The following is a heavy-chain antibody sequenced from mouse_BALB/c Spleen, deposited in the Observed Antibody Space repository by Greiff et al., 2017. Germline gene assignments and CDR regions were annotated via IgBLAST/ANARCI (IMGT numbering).Heavy chain of an antibody. CDR1: GYTFTSYV. Sequence: VQLQQSGPELVKPGASVTMSCKASGYTFTSYVMHWVKQKPGQGLEWMGDINPYNDGTKYNAKFKGKATLTSDKSSSTAYMELSILTSEDSAVYYCATPLRHEAMDYWGQGTSVTVSS. D-gene: IGHD3-1*01. CDR2: INPYNDGT. J-gene: IGHJ4*01. V-gene: IGHV1-14*01. CDR3: ATPLRHEAMDY.